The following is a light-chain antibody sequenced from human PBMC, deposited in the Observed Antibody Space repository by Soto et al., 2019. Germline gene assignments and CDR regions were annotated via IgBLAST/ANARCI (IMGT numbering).Light chain of an antibody. CDR1: LGIFTS. Sequence: DIQMTQSPSTLSASVGDRVTITCRASLGIFTSLAWYRQKPGKAPKLLIYKASTLESGVPSRFSGSGSGTAFTLTISGLQPDDFATYYCQQYNSYSSWSFGQGTKVEIK. V-gene: IGKV1-5*03. CDR2: KAS. CDR3: QQYNSYSSWS. J-gene: IGKJ1*01.